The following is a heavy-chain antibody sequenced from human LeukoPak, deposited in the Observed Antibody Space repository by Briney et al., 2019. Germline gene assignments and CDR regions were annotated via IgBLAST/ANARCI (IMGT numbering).Heavy chain of an antibody. V-gene: IGHV3-30-3*01. CDR1: GFTFKNYA. CDR3: AGGDDFWSGYYGGAV. CDR2: ISYDGNNK. Sequence: GGSLRLSCAASGFTFKNYAMHWVRQAPGKGLEWVAVISYDGNNKHYGDSVKGRFTISRDNSKNTLYLQMENLRAEDTAAYYCAGGDDFWSGYYGGAVWGQGTLVTVSS. D-gene: IGHD3-3*01. J-gene: IGHJ4*02.